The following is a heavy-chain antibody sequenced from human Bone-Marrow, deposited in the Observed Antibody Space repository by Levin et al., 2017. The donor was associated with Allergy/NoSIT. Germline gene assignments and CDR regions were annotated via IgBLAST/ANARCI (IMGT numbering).Heavy chain of an antibody. V-gene: IGHV1-18*01. Sequence: RASVKVSCKASGYIFSNFGITWVRQVAGQGLEWMGWISAYNGNTIYAQKFQDRVTLTRDTSTTTAYMQLGSLGPDDTAVYYCARDGPIVPVPSAAPNLDHWGQGTLVTVSS. CDR1: GYIFSNFG. D-gene: IGHD1-26*01. CDR3: ARDGPIVPVPSAAPNLDH. CDR2: ISAYNGNT. J-gene: IGHJ4*02.